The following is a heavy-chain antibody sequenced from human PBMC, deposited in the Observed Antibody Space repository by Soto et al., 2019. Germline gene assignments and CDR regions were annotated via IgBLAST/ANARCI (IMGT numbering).Heavy chain of an antibody. J-gene: IGHJ3*02. CDR2: ISAYNGKN. D-gene: IGHD3-9*01. Sequence: GASAKVSCKASGYTYTSYGIRWMRHAPRQRLEWMGWISAYNGKNNYAKKIKGRVTMTNDKSTSTAYMELRSLTYDEKAVYYCASTPRRDDIFPRYDDFDIWGQGTMVTVSS. CDR3: ASTPRRDDIFPRYDDFDI. CDR1: GYTYTSYG. V-gene: IGHV1-18*01.